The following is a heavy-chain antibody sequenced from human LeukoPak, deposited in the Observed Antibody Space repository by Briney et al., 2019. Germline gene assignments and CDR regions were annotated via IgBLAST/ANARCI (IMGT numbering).Heavy chain of an antibody. J-gene: IGHJ4*02. V-gene: IGHV3-74*01. CDR2: INSDGSST. Sequence: PGGSLRLSCAASGFTFSTYWMHWVRQAPGKGLVWVSRINSDGSSTSYADSVKGRFTISRDNAKNTLYLQMNSLRAEDTAVYYCARSPDSSGYYVDYWGQGTLVTVSS. CDR3: ARSPDSSGYYVDY. CDR1: GFTFSTYW. D-gene: IGHD3-22*01.